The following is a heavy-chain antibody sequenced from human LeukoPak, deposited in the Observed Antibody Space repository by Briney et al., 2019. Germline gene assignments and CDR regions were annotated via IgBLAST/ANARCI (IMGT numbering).Heavy chain of an antibody. CDR2: IKQDGSEK. CDR1: GFTFSSYW. D-gene: IGHD3-22*01. J-gene: IGHJ6*02. Sequence: GGSLRLSCAASGFTFSSYWMSWVRQAPGKGLEWVANIKQDGSEKYYVDSVKGRFTISRDNAKNSLYLQMNSLRAEDTAVYYCARDLDSSGYHHNDETPVYYYYYGMDVWGQGTTVTVSS. V-gene: IGHV3-7*01. CDR3: ARDLDSSGYHHNDETPVYYYYYGMDV.